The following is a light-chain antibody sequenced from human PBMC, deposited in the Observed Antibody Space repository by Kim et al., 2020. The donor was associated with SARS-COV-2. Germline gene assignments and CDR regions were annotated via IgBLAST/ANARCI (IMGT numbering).Light chain of an antibody. V-gene: IGKV3-15*01. CDR3: QQYNNWPLT. J-gene: IGKJ4*01. CDR2: GAS. Sequence: VAPGERATLSCRASQSVSSNLAWYQQKPGQAPSLLIYGASTRATGIPARFSGRGSGTEFTLTISILQSEDFAVYYCQQYNNWPLTFGGGTKVDIK. CDR1: QSVSSN.